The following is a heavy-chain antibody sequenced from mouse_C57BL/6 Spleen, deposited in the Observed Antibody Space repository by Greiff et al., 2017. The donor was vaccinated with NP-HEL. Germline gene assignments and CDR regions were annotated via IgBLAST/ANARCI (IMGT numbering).Heavy chain of an antibody. CDR2: ISYDGSN. Sequence: EVQLQQSGPGLVKPSQSLSLTCSVTGYSITSGYYWNWIRQFPGNKLEWMGYISYDGSNNYNPSLKNRISITRDTSKNQFFLKLNSVTPEDTATYYCAREGNTTVDYWGQGTTLTVSS. J-gene: IGHJ2*01. V-gene: IGHV3-6*01. CDR1: GYSITSGYY. CDR3: AREGNTTVDY. D-gene: IGHD1-1*01.